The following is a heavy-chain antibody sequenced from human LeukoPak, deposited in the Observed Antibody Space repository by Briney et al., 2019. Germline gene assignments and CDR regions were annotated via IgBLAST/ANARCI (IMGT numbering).Heavy chain of an antibody. CDR1: GFTFSTYA. CDR2: ISGNGDDT. V-gene: IGHV3-23*01. D-gene: IGHD3-9*01. J-gene: IGHJ4*02. Sequence: GGSLXLSCAASGFTFSTYAMNWVRQAPGKGLEWVSGISGNGDDTYHRDFVKGRFTISRDNSNNTLYLQMNSLRVEDTAVYYCAKSLRFFDWSPFDYWGQGSLVTVSS. CDR3: AKSLRFFDWSPFDY.